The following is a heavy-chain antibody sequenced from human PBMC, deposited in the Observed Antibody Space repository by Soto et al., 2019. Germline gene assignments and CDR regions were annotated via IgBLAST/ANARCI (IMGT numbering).Heavy chain of an antibody. J-gene: IGHJ4*02. V-gene: IGHV4-30-4*01. CDR3: ARDSYGGNSDY. CDR1: GGSITSGDYY. D-gene: IGHD4-17*01. CDR2: IYYSGST. Sequence: SETLSLTCTVSGGSITSGDYYWSWIRQPPGKGLEWIGYIYYSGSTYYNPSLKSRVTISVDTSKNQFSLKLSSVTAADTAVYYCARDSYGGNSDYWGQGTLVTVS.